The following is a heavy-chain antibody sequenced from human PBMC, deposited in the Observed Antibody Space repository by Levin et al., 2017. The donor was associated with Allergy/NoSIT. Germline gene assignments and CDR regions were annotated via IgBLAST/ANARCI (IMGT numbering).Heavy chain of an antibody. Sequence: PGESLKISCAASGFTFSAYAMNWVRQAPGKGLEWVSSISDFSTYINYADSVKGRFTISRDNAKNSLYLQMNSLRVDDTAVYYCARQDPASWCLDLWGRGTLVTVSS. CDR1: GFTFSAYA. J-gene: IGHJ2*01. CDR3: ARQDPASWCLDL. V-gene: IGHV3-21*01. CDR2: ISDFSTYI.